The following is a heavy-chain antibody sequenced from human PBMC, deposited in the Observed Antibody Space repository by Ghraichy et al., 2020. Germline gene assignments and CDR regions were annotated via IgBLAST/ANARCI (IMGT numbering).Heavy chain of an antibody. D-gene: IGHD2-15*01. Sequence: SETLSLTCAVYGGSFSGYYWSWIRQPPGKGLEWIGEINHSGSTNYNPSLKSRVTISVDTSKNQFSLKLSSVTAADTAVYYCARLRVVTVSNYYYGMDVWGQGTTVTVSS. V-gene: IGHV4-34*01. CDR1: GGSFSGYY. CDR3: ARLRVVTVSNYYYGMDV. CDR2: INHSGST. J-gene: IGHJ6*02.